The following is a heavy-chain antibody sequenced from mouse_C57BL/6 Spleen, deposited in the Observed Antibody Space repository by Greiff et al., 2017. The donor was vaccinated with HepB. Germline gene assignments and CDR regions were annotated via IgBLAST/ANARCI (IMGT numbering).Heavy chain of an antibody. J-gene: IGHJ2*01. D-gene: IGHD1-1*01. CDR3: ARSTLYGSSGDY. Sequence: EVQLMESGGGLVKPGGSLKLSCAASGFTFSSYAMSWVRQTPEKRLEWVATISDGGSYTYYPDNVKGRFTISRDNAKNNLYLQMSHLKSEDTAMYYCARSTLYGSSGDYWGQGTTLTVSS. CDR2: ISDGGSYT. V-gene: IGHV5-4*01. CDR1: GFTFSSYA.